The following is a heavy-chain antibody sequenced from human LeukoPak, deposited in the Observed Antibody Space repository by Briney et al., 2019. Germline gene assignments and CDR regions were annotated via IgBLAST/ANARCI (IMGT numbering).Heavy chain of an antibody. CDR1: GFTFDKAW. CDR3: ARDRHKYNYDSGGYPPY. D-gene: IGHD3-22*01. J-gene: IGHJ4*02. V-gene: IGHV3-15*01. Sequence: GGSLRLSCAASGFTFDKAWMTWVRQAPGKGLEWVGRIKSKIHGGTIDYAAPVKGRFTISRDDSENTVYLQMSSLRAEDTAVYYCARDRHKYNYDSGGYPPYWGQGTLVTVSS. CDR2: IKSKIHGGTI.